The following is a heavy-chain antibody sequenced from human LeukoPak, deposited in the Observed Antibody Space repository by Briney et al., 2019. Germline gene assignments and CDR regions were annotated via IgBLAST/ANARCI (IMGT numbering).Heavy chain of an antibody. V-gene: IGHV3-7*05. J-gene: IGHJ5*02. CDR2: INDDGSVK. D-gene: IGHD1-26*01. CDR3: ARDLGASQHLCWFGP. CDR1: GFTFSNYC. Sequence: PGGSLRLSCAASGFTFSNYCMSWVRQAPGKGLEWVGNINDDGSVKYYVDSVKGRFTISRDSAKNSLYLQMNSLRAEDTAVYYCARDLGASQHLCWFGPWGQGTLVTVSS.